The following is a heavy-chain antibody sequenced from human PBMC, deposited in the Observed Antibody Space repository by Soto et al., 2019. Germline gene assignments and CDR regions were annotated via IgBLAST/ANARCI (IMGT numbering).Heavy chain of an antibody. V-gene: IGHV4-39*01. Sequence: PSETLSLTCTVSGGSIYRSGYYWGWIRQPPGRGLEWIGNIDYNGVTYSNPSLKSRVTISKDTSKNQFSLKSTSVTAADTALYYCGKVLVGGTGHTGSDPWGPGTLVTVSS. J-gene: IGHJ5*02. D-gene: IGHD2-15*01. CDR1: GGSIYRSGYY. CDR2: IDYNGVT. CDR3: GKVLVGGTGHTGSDP.